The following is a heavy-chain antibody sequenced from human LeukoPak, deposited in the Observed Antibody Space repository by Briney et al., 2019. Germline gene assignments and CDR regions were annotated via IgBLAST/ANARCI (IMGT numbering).Heavy chain of an antibody. D-gene: IGHD2-2*01. CDR3: AAGPQYCSSTSCYGYYYYMDV. Sequence: SVEVSCKASGFTFTSSAVQWVRQARGQRLEWIGWIVVGSGNTNYAQKFQERVTITRDMSTSTAYMELSSLRSEDTAVYYCAAGPQYCSSTSCYGYYYYMDVWGKGTTVTVSS. V-gene: IGHV1-58*01. CDR2: IVVGSGNT. CDR1: GFTFTSSA. J-gene: IGHJ6*03.